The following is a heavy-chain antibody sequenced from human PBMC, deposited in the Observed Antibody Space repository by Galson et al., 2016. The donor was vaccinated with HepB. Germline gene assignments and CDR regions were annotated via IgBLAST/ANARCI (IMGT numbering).Heavy chain of an antibody. CDR3: ARWMVTDYFDY. D-gene: IGHD5-18*01. CDR2: ISAYNGNT. J-gene: IGHJ4*02. CDR1: GYTFTSYG. Sequence: SVKVSCKASGYTFTSYGFTWVRQAPGQGLEWMGWISAYNGNTNYAQKLQGRVTMTTDTSTSTVYMELRSLRSDDTAVYYCARWMVTDYFDYWGQGTLVTVSS. V-gene: IGHV1-18*01.